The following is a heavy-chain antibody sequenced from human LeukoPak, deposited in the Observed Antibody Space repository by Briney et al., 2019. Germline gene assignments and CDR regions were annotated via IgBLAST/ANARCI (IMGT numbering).Heavy chain of an antibody. J-gene: IGHJ1*01. Sequence: SETLSLTCTVSGGSISSSSYYGGWIRQPPGKGLEWIGSIYYSGSTYYNPSLKSRVTISVDTSKNQFSLKLSSVTAADTAVYYCARHYYDFWSGSAFQHWGQGTLVTVSS. CDR3: ARHYYDFWSGSAFQH. CDR2: IYYSGST. V-gene: IGHV4-39*01. D-gene: IGHD3-3*01. CDR1: GGSISSSSYY.